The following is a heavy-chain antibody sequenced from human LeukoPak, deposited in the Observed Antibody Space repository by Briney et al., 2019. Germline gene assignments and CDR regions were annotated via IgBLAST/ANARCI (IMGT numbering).Heavy chain of an antibody. D-gene: IGHD3-9*01. CDR2: INHSGST. CDR1: GGSFSGYY. J-gene: IGHJ4*02. CDR3: ARGARYYDILTGYHY. V-gene: IGHV4-34*01. Sequence: PSETLSLTCAVYGGSFSGYYWSWIRQPPGKGLEWIGEINHSGSTNYNPSLKSRVTISVDTSKNQFSLKLSSVTAADTAVHYCARGARYYDILTGYHYWGQGTLVTVSS.